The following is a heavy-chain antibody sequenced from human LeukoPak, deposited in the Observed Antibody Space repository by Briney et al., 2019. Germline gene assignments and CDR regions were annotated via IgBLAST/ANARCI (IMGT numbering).Heavy chain of an antibody. Sequence: GGSLRLSCAASGFTFNSYLMSWVRQAPGKGLVWVSRIDGDGATTSYEDSVKGRFTISRDNANNMVYLEMNSLRVEDTAVYYCTRDSGADRRYFDLWGRGTLVTVSS. D-gene: IGHD7-27*01. CDR1: GFTFNSYL. CDR3: TRDSGADRRYFDL. V-gene: IGHV3-74*01. J-gene: IGHJ2*01. CDR2: IDGDGATT.